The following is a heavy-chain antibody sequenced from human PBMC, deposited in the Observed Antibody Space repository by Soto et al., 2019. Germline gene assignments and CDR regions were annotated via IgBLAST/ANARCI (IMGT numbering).Heavy chain of an antibody. J-gene: IGHJ4*02. V-gene: IGHV1-2*02. CDR2: INPNSGGT. CDR1: GYTFTDYF. Sequence: VEMVQSGAEVKKPGASVRVSCKASGYTFTDYFIHWVRQAPGQGLEWMGWINPNSGGTNYAQKFQGRVTMTRDTSITTVYLALSRLRSADTATYYCARDTKIPANAIHDGRWGQGTLVNVSS. D-gene: IGHD2-2*01. CDR3: ARDTKIPANAIHDGR.